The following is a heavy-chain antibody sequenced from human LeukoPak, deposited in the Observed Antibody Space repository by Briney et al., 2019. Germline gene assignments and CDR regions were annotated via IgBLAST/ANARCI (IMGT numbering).Heavy chain of an antibody. Sequence: PSETLSLTCTVSGGSISSGDYYWSWIRQPPGKGLEWIGEINHSGSTNYNPSLKSRVTISVDTSKNQFSLKLSSVTAADTAVYYCARWVEYCSSTSCYRGDRYYFDYWGQGTLVTVSS. J-gene: IGHJ4*02. CDR3: ARWVEYCSSTSCYRGDRYYFDY. CDR2: INHSGST. D-gene: IGHD2-2*01. CDR1: GGSISSGDYY. V-gene: IGHV4-30-4*01.